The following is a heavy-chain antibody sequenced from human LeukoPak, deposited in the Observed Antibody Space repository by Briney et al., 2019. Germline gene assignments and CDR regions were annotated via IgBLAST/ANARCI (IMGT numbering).Heavy chain of an antibody. J-gene: IGHJ3*02. Sequence: GGSLRLSCAASGFTFSSYWMSWVRQAPGKGLEWVANIKQDGSEKYYVDSVKGRFTISRDNAKNSLYLQMNSLRAEDTAVYYCAREIPYYYDSSAVLLRGAFDIWGQGTMVTVSS. D-gene: IGHD3-22*01. CDR3: AREIPYYYDSSAVLLRGAFDI. V-gene: IGHV3-7*01. CDR2: IKQDGSEK. CDR1: GFTFSSYW.